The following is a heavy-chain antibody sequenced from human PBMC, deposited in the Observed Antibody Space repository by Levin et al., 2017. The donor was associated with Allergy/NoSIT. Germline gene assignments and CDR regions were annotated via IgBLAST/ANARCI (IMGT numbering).Heavy chain of an antibody. V-gene: IGHV3-21*01. CDR2: ISSRSSYI. D-gene: IGHD5-18*01. CDR1: GFTFSSYS. CDR3: ARVEDTAMAIDY. J-gene: IGHJ4*02. Sequence: PGGSLRLSCAASGFTFSSYSMNWVRQAPGKGLEWVSSISSRSSYIYYADSVKGRFTISRDNAKNSLYLQMNSLRAEDTAVYYCARVEDTAMAIDYWGQGTLVTVSS.